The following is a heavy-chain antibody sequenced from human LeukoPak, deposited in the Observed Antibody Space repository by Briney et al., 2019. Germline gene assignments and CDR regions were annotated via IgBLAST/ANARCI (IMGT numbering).Heavy chain of an antibody. D-gene: IGHD5-24*01. Sequence: PGGSLRLSCAASGFTFSSYGMHWVRQAPGKGLEWVAFIRYDGSNKYYADSVKGRFTISRDNAKNSLYLQMNSLRAEDTAVYYCARDRMATIDSFDIWGQGTMVTVSS. CDR1: GFTFSSYG. V-gene: IGHV3-30*02. CDR2: IRYDGSNK. CDR3: ARDRMATIDSFDI. J-gene: IGHJ3*02.